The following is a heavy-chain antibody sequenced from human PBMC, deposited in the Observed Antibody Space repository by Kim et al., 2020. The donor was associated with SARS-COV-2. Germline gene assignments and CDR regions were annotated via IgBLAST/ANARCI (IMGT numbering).Heavy chain of an antibody. CDR2: IYYSGST. D-gene: IGHD3-22*01. CDR3: ASARTPMIEVVINAFDI. CDR1: GGSISSGGYY. Sequence: SETLSLTCTVSGGSISSGGYYWSWIRQHPGKGLEWIGYIYYSGSTYYNPSLKSRVTISVDTSKNQFSLKLSSVTAADTAVYYCASARTPMIEVVINAFDIWGQEKMDTVSS. J-gene: IGHJ3*02. V-gene: IGHV4-31*03.